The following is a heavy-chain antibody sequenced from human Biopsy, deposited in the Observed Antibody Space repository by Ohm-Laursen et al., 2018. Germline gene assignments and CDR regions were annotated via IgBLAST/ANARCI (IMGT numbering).Heavy chain of an antibody. CDR1: GKTFSDYQ. CDR3: GNEVHGRDY. D-gene: IGHD2-15*01. J-gene: IGHJ4*02. CDR2: INQAGTN. V-gene: IGHV4-34*08. Sequence: GTLSLTCSVFGKTFSDYQWSWIRQPPGKGLEWIGQINQAGTNNYNPSLKSRVSISANASKYKFSLRLTSVTAADTAVYLCGNEVHGRDYWGLGAQVTVSS.